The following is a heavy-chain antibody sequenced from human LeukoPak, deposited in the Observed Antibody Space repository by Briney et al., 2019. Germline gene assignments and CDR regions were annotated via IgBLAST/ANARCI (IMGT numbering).Heavy chain of an antibody. V-gene: IGHV1-8*03. CDR2: MNPNSGNT. J-gene: IGHJ4*02. D-gene: IGHD4-17*01. CDR3: ASGSAETTAYGY. CDR1: GYTFTSYD. Sequence: ASVKVSCKASGYTFTSYDINWVRQAPGQGLEWMGWMNPNSGNTGYAQKFQGRVTITRNTSISTAYMELSSLRSEDTAVYYCASGSAETTAYGYWGQGTLVTVSS.